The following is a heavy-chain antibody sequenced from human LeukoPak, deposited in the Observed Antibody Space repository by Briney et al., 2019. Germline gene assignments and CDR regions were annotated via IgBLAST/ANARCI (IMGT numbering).Heavy chain of an antibody. V-gene: IGHV4-38-2*02. CDR1: GASISNHY. CDR2: IYHSGST. J-gene: IGHJ5*02. Sequence: SETLSLTCTVSGASISNHYWGWIRQPPGKGLEWIGSIYHSGSTYYNPSLKSRVTISVDTSKNQFSLKLSSVTAADTAVYYCARDLPYDFWSGYRLNWFDPWGQGTLVTVSS. D-gene: IGHD3-3*01. CDR3: ARDLPYDFWSGYRLNWFDP.